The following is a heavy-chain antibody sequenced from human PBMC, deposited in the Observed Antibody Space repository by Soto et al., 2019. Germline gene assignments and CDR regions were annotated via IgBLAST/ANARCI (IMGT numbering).Heavy chain of an antibody. Sequence: EVQLLESGGGLVQPGGSLRLSCAASGFTFSSYAMSWVRQAPGKGLEWVSAISGSGGSTYYADSVKGRFTISRDNSENTLYLQMNSLRAEDTAVYYCASFDGTGKYYFDYWGQGTLVTVSS. CDR3: ASFDGTGKYYFDY. D-gene: IGHD1-1*01. CDR2: ISGSGGST. V-gene: IGHV3-23*01. J-gene: IGHJ4*02. CDR1: GFTFSSYA.